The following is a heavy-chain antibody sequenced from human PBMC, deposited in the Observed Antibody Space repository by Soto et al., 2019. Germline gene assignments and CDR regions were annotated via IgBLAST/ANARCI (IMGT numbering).Heavy chain of an antibody. CDR2: INAGNGNT. D-gene: IGHD6-19*01. J-gene: IGHJ4*02. CDR1: GYTFTSEA. V-gene: IGHV1-3*01. Sequence: QVQLVQSGAEVKKPGASVKVSCKASGYTFTSEAIHWVRQAPGQRLEWMGWINAGNGNTKYSQKFQDRVTITRDTSASTASMELSSLRSEDTAVYYCARDLGGWPDYGGQGTLVTVSS. CDR3: ARDLGGWPDY.